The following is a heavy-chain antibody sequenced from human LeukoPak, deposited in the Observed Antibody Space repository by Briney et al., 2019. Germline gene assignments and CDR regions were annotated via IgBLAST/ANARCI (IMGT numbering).Heavy chain of an antibody. V-gene: IGHV3-7*01. CDR2: IKEDGSER. Sequence: GGSLRLSCEGSAFIFSGHWMNWVRQTPGKGLEWVASIKEDGSERQYVDSVKGRFSISRDNAKNSLYLQMNSLRAEDTAVYYCTKGSGYYWGQGTLVTVSS. CDR1: AFIFSGHW. CDR3: TKGSGYY. J-gene: IGHJ4*02. D-gene: IGHD3-22*01.